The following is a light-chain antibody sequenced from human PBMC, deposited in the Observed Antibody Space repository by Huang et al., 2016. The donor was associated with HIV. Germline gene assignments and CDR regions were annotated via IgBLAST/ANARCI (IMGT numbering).Light chain of an antibody. CDR1: QNISSW. Sequence: DIQMTQSPSTLSAFVGDRLPTTCRASQNISSWLAGYQQKPGKAPRLLIYEISSLESGVPSRFSGSGCGTEFTLTISSLQPDDIGTYYCQYGETFGQGSKVEVK. CDR3: QYGET. CDR2: EIS. J-gene: IGKJ1*01. V-gene: IGKV1-5*03.